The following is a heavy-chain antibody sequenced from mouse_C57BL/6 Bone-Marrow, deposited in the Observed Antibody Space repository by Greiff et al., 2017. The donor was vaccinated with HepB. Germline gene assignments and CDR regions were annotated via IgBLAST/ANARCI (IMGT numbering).Heavy chain of an antibody. V-gene: IGHV5-9-1*02. CDR2: ISSGGDYI. D-gene: IGHD1-1*01. CDR3: TRERLLRYYAMDY. CDR1: GFTFSSYA. Sequence: EVNVVESGEGLVKPGGSLKLSCAASGFTFSSYAMSWVRQTPEKRLEWVAYISSGGDYIYYADTVKGRFTISRDNARNTLYLQMSSLKSEDTAMYYCTRERLLRYYAMDYWGQGTSVTVSS. J-gene: IGHJ4*01.